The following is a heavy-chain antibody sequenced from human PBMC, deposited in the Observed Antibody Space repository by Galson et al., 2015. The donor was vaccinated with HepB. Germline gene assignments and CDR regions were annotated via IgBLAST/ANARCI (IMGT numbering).Heavy chain of an antibody. CDR3: ARGGAVGEPKFNWFDQ. D-gene: IGHD2-21*01. CDR2: INPYSGGT. J-gene: IGHJ5*02. CDR1: RYTFTAYY. V-gene: IGHV1-2*06. Sequence: SVKVSCTASRYTFTAYYIHWVRQAPGHGLEWMGRINPYSGGTNYAQKFQGRVTMTRDTSINTAYMELSRLRTDDTAVYYCARGGAVGEPKFNWFDQWGQGTLVTVSS.